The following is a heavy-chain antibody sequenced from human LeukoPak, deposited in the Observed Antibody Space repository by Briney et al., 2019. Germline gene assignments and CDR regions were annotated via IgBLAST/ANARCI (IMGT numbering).Heavy chain of an antibody. V-gene: IGHV1-2*02. D-gene: IGHD3-10*01. J-gene: IGHJ4*02. CDR3: ARGGPLWFGEGPYYFDY. Sequence: GASVKVSCKASGYTFTGYYMHWVRQAPGQGLEWMGWINPNSGGTNYAQKFQGRVTMTRDTSISTAYMELSRLRSDDTAVYYCARGGPLWFGEGPYYFDYWGQGTLVTVSS. CDR1: GYTFTGYY. CDR2: INPNSGGT.